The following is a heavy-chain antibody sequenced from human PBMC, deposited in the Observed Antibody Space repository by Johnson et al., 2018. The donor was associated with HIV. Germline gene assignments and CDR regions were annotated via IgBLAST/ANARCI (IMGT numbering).Heavy chain of an antibody. J-gene: IGHJ3*02. CDR1: GFTFDDYA. CDR3: AKDLFYGSGSWGAFDI. D-gene: IGHD3-10*01. CDR2: IRWDGATS. Sequence: VQVVESGGVVVQPGGSLRLSCEASGFTFDDYAMHWVRQPPGLGLEWVSLIRWDGATSLYAASVQGRSTYSRDNSKNTLYLQMNSLRAEDTAVYYCAKDLFYGSGSWGAFDIWGQGTMVTVSS. V-gene: IGHV3-43D*03.